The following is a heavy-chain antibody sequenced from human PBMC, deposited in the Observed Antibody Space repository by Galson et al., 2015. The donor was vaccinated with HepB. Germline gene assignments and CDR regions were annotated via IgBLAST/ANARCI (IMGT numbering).Heavy chain of an antibody. V-gene: IGHV4-39*01. J-gene: IGHJ4*02. CDR1: GGSISSSSYY. CDR2: IYYSGST. Sequence: LSLTCTVSGGSISSSSYYWGWIRQPPGKGLEWIGSIYYSGSTYYNPSLKSRVTISVDTSKNQFSLKLSSVTAADTAVYYCARQVGEAADYFDYWGQGTLVTVSS. D-gene: IGHD6-13*01. CDR3: ARQVGEAADYFDY.